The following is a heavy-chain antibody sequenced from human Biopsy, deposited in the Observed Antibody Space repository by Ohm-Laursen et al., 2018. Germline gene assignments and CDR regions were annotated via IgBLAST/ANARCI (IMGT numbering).Heavy chain of an antibody. CDR1: GDSISSYY. D-gene: IGHD3-22*01. CDR3: ARYRGYYSDRTVPGYFDL. Sequence: TLSLTCTVSGDSISSYYWSWIRQPPGKGLQWIGYVYYTGSTDYNPSLQSRVTISVDTSKNHFSLRLRSVTPADTAIYYCARYRGYYSDRTVPGYFDLWGRGTLFTFSS. CDR2: VYYTGST. V-gene: IGHV4-59*01. J-gene: IGHJ2*01.